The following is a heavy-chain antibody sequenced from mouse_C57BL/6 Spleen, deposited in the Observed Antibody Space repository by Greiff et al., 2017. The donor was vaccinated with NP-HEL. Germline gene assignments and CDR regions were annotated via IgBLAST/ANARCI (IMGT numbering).Heavy chain of an antibody. CDR2: INPSSGYT. J-gene: IGHJ4*01. V-gene: IGHV1-4*01. Sequence: QVHVKQSGAELARPGASVKMSCTASGYTFTSYTMPWVKQRPGKGLEWIGYINPSSGYTKYNQKFKDKATLTADKSSSTAYMQLSSLTSEDSAVYYCARGGSIYAMDYWGQGTSVTVSS. CDR1: GYTFTSYT. D-gene: IGHD1-1*01. CDR3: ARGGSIYAMDY.